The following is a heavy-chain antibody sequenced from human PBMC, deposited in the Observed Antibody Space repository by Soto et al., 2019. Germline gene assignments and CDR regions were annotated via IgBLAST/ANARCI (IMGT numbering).Heavy chain of an antibody. V-gene: IGHV3-15*01. Sequence: WGSLRLSCAASGFTFSNAWMSWVRQAPGKGLEWVGRIKSKADGGTTDYAAPVKGRFTISRDDSKNTLYLQMNSLKTEDTAVYYCTTDSVGEGDTAMLPFGWGQGTLVTVSS. D-gene: IGHD5-18*01. J-gene: IGHJ4*02. CDR1: GFTFSNAW. CDR3: TTDSVGEGDTAMLPFG. CDR2: IKSKADGGTT.